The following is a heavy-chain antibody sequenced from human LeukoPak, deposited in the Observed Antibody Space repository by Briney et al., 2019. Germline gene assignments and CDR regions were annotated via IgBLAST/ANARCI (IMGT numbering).Heavy chain of an antibody. CDR1: GYSISSGYY. V-gene: IGHV4-38-2*01. D-gene: IGHD2-15*01. CDR3: ARPRGSCSGGSCYYYYFDY. CDR2: IYHSGST. J-gene: IGHJ4*02. Sequence: NPSETLSLTCAVSGYSISSGYYWGWIRPPPGKGLEWIGSIYHSGSTYYNPSLKSRVTISVDTSKNQFSLKLSSVTAADTAVYYCARPRGSCSGGSCYYYYFDYWGQGTLVTVSS.